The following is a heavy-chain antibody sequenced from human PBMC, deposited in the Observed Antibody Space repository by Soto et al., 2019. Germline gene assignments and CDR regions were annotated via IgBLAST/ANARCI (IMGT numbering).Heavy chain of an antibody. CDR3: ARAGRIQLWYDY. J-gene: IGHJ4*02. CDR1: GFTFSSYA. Sequence: ESGGGVVQPGRSLRLSCAASGFTFSSYAMHWVRQAPGKGLEWVAVISYDGSNKYYADSVKGRFTISRDNSKNTLYLQMNSLRAEDTAVYYCARAGRIQLWYDYWGQGTLVTVSS. V-gene: IGHV3-30-3*01. CDR2: ISYDGSNK. D-gene: IGHD5-18*01.